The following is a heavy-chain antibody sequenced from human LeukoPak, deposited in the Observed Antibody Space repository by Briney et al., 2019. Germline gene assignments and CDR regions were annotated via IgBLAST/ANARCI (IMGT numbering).Heavy chain of an antibody. CDR2: IYYSGST. D-gene: IGHD3-10*01. CDR1: GGSISSYY. Sequence: SETLSLTCTVSGGSISSYYWSWIRQPPGKGLEWIGYIYYSGSTNYNPSLKSRVTISVDTSKNQFSLKLSSVTAADTAVYYCARVPYYYGSGSYSFEFDYWGQGTLVTVSS. CDR3: ARVPYYYGSGSYSFEFDY. J-gene: IGHJ4*02. V-gene: IGHV4-59*12.